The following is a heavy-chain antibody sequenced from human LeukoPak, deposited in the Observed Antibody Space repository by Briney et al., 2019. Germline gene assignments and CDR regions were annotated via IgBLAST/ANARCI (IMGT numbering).Heavy chain of an antibody. Sequence: SETLTLTCTVSGGSISSSSSYWGWIRQPPGKGLEWIRSISYSRSTYYNPSLKSRVTVSVDTSKNQFSLKLTSVTAADTAVYYCARAGRWEGRPHAFDIWGQGTMVAVSS. V-gene: IGHV4-39*07. CDR1: GGSISSSSSY. J-gene: IGHJ3*02. D-gene: IGHD1-26*01. CDR3: ARAGRWEGRPHAFDI. CDR2: ISYSRST.